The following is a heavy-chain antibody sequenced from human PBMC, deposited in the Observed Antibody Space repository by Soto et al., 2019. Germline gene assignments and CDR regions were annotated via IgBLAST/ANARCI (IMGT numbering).Heavy chain of an antibody. J-gene: IGHJ5*02. Sequence: EVQLVESGGGLVQPGGSLRLSCAASRFTFTSSWMSWVRQAPGKGLEWVANIKQDGNEAYYLDSVKGRFTISRDNAWTSLYLQMNSLIADDTAVYYCAGIQNNWFDPWGQGTLVTVAS. D-gene: IGHD1-20*01. CDR3: AGIQNNWFDP. V-gene: IGHV3-7*01. CDR1: RFTFTSSW. CDR2: IKQDGNEA.